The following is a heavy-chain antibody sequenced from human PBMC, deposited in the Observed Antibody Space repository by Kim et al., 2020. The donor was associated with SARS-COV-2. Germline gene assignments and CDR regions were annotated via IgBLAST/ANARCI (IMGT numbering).Heavy chain of an antibody. V-gene: IGHV1-3*01. CDR3: ARAREVDANLGY. CDR1: GYTFSSYA. D-gene: IGHD2-15*01. Sequence: ASVKVSCKASGYTFSSYAMHWVRQAPGQRLEWMGWINAGNGNTKYSQKFQGRVTITRDTSASTAYMELSSLRSEDTAVYYCARAREVDANLGYWGQGTLVTVSS. CDR2: INAGNGNT. J-gene: IGHJ4*02.